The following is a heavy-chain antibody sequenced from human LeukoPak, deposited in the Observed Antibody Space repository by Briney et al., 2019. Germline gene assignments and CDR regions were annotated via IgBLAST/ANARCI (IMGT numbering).Heavy chain of an antibody. CDR3: ASFGYYYDSSGYYSADY. D-gene: IGHD3-22*01. J-gene: IGHJ4*02. V-gene: IGHV4-59*01. CDR2: IYYSGST. CDR1: GGSISSYY. Sequence: SETLSLTCTVSGGSISSYYWSWIRQPPGKGLEWIGYIYYSGSTSYNPSLKSRVTISVDTSKNQISLKVRSVTAADMAVYYCASFGYYYDSSGYYSADYWGQGTLVTVSS.